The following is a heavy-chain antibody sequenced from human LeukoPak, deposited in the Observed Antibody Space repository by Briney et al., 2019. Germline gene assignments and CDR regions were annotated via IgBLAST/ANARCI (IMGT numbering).Heavy chain of an antibody. Sequence: SEALSLTCTVSGGSISSSPYYWGWIRQPPGKGLEWIGSIYYSGTTHYNPSLESRVTISVDTSKNQFSLKLASVTAADTAIYYCAKGAGGFSYYNWFDPWGQGTLVTVSS. D-gene: IGHD5-18*01. CDR2: IYYSGTT. J-gene: IGHJ5*02. CDR3: AKGAGGFSYYNWFDP. CDR1: GGSISSSPYY. V-gene: IGHV4-39*07.